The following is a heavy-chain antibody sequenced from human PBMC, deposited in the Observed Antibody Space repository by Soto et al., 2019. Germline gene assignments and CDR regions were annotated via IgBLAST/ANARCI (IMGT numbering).Heavy chain of an antibody. D-gene: IGHD2-15*01. Sequence: LRLSCAASGFTFSSYGMHWVRQAPGKGLEWVAVIWYDGSNKYYADSVKGRFTISRDNSKNTLYLQMNSLRAEDTAVYYCARVGGGYCSGGSCSNGGMDVWGQGTTVTVSS. CDR2: IWYDGSNK. J-gene: IGHJ6*02. CDR1: GFTFSSYG. V-gene: IGHV3-33*01. CDR3: ARVGGGYCSGGSCSNGGMDV.